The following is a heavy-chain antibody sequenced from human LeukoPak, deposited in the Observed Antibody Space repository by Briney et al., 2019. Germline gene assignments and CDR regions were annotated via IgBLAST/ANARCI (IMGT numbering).Heavy chain of an antibody. V-gene: IGHV3-7*01. CDR1: GFTFTRYW. D-gene: IGHD6-6*01. CDR3: SNGIYSSSY. Sequence: GGSLRLSCAASGFTFTRYWMCWVRQAPGKGLEWVANKDQDGSEQYYLDSVEGRLTISKDNAKNSLYLQMDNLRAEDTAVYYCSNGIYSSSYWGRGTLVTVSS. CDR2: KDQDGSEQ. J-gene: IGHJ4*02.